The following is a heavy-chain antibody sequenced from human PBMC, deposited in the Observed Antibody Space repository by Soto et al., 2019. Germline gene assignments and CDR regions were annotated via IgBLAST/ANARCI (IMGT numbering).Heavy chain of an antibody. D-gene: IGHD3-16*01. J-gene: IGHJ4*02. CDR2: ISYDGSNK. CDR1: GFTFSSYA. CDR3: ASPPVSMGVDY. V-gene: IGHV3-30-3*01. Sequence: GGSLRLSCAASGFTFSSYAMHWVRQAPGKGLEWVAVISYDGSNKYYADSVKGRFTISRDNSKNTLYLQMNSLRAEDTAVYYGASPPVSMGVDYWGQGTLVTVSS.